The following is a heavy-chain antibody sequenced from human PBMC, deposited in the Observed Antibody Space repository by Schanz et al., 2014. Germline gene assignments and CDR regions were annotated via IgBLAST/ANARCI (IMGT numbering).Heavy chain of an antibody. CDR3: ARGRVVPAAPEFDY. CDR2: ISTSGST. CDR1: GGSMSSFY. D-gene: IGHD2-2*01. V-gene: IGHV4-4*07. J-gene: IGHJ4*02. Sequence: QVQLQESGPGLVKPSETLSLTCTVSGGSMSSFYWNWIRQPAGKGLEWIGRISTSGSTTYNPSLKSRVTISVDTSKKQFSLNLSSVTAADTAVYYCARGRVVPAAPEFDYWGQGILVTVSS.